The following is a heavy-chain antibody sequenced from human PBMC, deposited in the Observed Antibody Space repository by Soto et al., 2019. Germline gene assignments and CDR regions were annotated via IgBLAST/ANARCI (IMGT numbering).Heavy chain of an antibody. D-gene: IGHD2-15*01. CDR3: ARDTETGLVSGGSPGDIDY. V-gene: IGHV1-18*01. Sequence: GASVKVSCKASGYTFTSYGISWVRQAPGQGLEWMGWISAYNGNTNYAQKLQGRVTMTTDTSTSTAYMELRSLRSDDTAVYYCARDTETGLVSGGSPGDIDYWGQGTLVTVSS. CDR2: ISAYNGNT. CDR1: GYTFTSYG. J-gene: IGHJ4*02.